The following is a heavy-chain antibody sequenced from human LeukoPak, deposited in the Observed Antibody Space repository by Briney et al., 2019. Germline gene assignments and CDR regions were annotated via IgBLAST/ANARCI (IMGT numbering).Heavy chain of an antibody. D-gene: IGHD3-3*01. CDR2: INHSGST. CDR1: GGSFSGYY. Sequence: SETLSLTCAVYGGSFSGYYWSWIRQPPGKGLEWIGEINHSGSTNYNPSLKSRVTISVDTSKNQFSLKLSSVTAADTAVYYCARATYYDFRFDPWGQGTLVTVSS. V-gene: IGHV4-34*01. J-gene: IGHJ5*02. CDR3: ARATYYDFRFDP.